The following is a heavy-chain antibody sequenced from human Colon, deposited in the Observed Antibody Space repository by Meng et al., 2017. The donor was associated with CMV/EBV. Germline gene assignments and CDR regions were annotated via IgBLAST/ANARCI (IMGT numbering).Heavy chain of an antibody. D-gene: IGHD6-19*01. Sequence: VSGGSIISNTGWSWVRQPPGKGLEWSGEIHHTGSFSYSPSLESRVTISVDKSNNQFSLKLSSVTAADTAVYYCAKTLRAAVADCLDSWGPGTLVTVSS. CDR1: GGSIISNTG. CDR2: IHHTGSF. CDR3: AKTLRAAVADCLDS. J-gene: IGHJ4*02. V-gene: IGHV4-4*02.